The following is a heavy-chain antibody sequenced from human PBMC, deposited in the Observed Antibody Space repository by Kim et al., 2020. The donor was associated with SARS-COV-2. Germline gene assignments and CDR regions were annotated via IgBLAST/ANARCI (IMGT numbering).Heavy chain of an antibody. J-gene: IGHJ4*02. Sequence: GGSLRLSCAASGFTFSSYEMNWVRQAPGKGLEWVSYISSSGSTIYYADSVKGRFTISRDNAKNSLYLQMNSLRAEDTAVYYCARDTRPGGYDFWSGYYGTFDYWGQGTLVTVSS. D-gene: IGHD3-3*01. V-gene: IGHV3-48*03. CDR1: GFTFSSYE. CDR2: ISSSGSTI. CDR3: ARDTRPGGYDFWSGYYGTFDY.